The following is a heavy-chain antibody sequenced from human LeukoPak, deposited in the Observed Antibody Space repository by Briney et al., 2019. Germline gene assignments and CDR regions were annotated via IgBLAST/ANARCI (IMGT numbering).Heavy chain of an antibody. CDR2: IFYTGST. V-gene: IGHV4-59*08. Sequence: SETLSLTCTVSGGTISSYYWSCIRQPPGKGLEWIGYIFYTGSTKYNPSLKSRVTISVDTSENQIPLRLRSVTAADTAVYYCASRDYYDTTCMGWYFDLWGRGTLVTVSS. CDR1: GGTISSYY. J-gene: IGHJ2*01. CDR3: ASRDYYDTTCMGWYFDL. D-gene: IGHD3-22*01.